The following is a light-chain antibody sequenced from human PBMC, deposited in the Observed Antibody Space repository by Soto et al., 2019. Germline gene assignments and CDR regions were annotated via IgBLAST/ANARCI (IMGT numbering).Light chain of an antibody. CDR2: GAS. CDR1: QSISSNF. CDR3: QQYVDAPLT. Sequence: EIVLTQSPGTLSLSPGERATLSCRASQSISSNFLAWHQQKPGQAPRLLIYGASRRATGIPDRFSGSGSGTDFTLTITKLEPEDFAVYFCQQYVDAPLTFGGGTKVDIK. J-gene: IGKJ4*01. V-gene: IGKV3-20*01.